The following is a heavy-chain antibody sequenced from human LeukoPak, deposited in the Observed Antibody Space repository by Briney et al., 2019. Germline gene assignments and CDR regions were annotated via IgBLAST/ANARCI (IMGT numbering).Heavy chain of an antibody. V-gene: IGHV3-53*01. CDR1: GFTVSSNY. CDR3: ARCDSSSWYGIDY. CDR2: IYSGGNT. D-gene: IGHD6-13*01. Sequence: PGGSLRLSCAASGFTVSSNYMGWVRQAPGKGLEWVSVIYSGGNTYYADSVKGRFTISRHNSRNTMDLQMNSLRAEDTAVYYCARCDSSSWYGIDYWGQGTLVTVSS. J-gene: IGHJ4*02.